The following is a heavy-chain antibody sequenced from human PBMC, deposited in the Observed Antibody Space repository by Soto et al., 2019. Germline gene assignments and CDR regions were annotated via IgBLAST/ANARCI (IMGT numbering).Heavy chain of an antibody. CDR3: AREDTAMVGYYYYGMDV. CDR1: GFTFSSYA. D-gene: IGHD5-18*01. V-gene: IGHV3-64D*06. J-gene: IGHJ6*02. CDR2: ISSNGGST. Sequence: GGSLRLSCSASGFTFSSYAMHWVRQAPGKGLEYVSAISSNGGSTYYADSVKGRFTISRDNSKNTLYLQMSSLRAEDTAVYYCAREDTAMVGYYYYGMDVWGQGTTVTVSS.